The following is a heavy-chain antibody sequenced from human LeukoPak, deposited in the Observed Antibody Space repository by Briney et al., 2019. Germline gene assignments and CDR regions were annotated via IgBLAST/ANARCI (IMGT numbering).Heavy chain of an antibody. CDR1: GGSISPDY. Sequence: SETLSLTCTVSGGSISPDYWGWIRQPPGKGLEWIAYVYYTGTTNFNPSLKSRFSISVDTSRNQLSLRLTSVTAADTAVYYCARLRRVTVATYNYYYLDLWGRGTLVTVSS. CDR3: ARLRRVTVATYNYYYLDL. D-gene: IGHD6-19*01. CDR2: VYYTGTT. J-gene: IGHJ2*01. V-gene: IGHV4-59*01.